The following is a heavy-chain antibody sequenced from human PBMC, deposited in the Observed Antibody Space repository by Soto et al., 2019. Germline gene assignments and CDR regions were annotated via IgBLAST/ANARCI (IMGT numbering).Heavy chain of an antibody. Sequence: HVEIVQSGAEVKMPGASVNVSCKSSGYNFTNHAMHWVRQAPGQRLEWLGWINAATGNTQYSQRVQHRLIIIRDTSASTASMELSSLRSEDTAVYYCVRGAARRPPVTRAFDLWGRGTFVTVSS. D-gene: IGHD4-17*01. V-gene: IGHV1-3*01. CDR3: VRGAARRPPVTRAFDL. CDR1: GYNFTNHA. J-gene: IGHJ3*01. CDR2: INAATGNT.